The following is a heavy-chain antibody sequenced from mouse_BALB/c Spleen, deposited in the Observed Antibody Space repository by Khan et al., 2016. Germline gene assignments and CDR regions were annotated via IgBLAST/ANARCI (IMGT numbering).Heavy chain of an antibody. Sequence: VQLKESGPGLVKPSQSLSLTCTVTGYSITSDYAWNWIRQFPGNKLEWMGYISYSGSTSYNPSLKSRISITRDTSKKQFFLQLNSVTTEDTATYYCARETGTRYFDVWGAGTTVTVSS. CDR2: ISYSGST. CDR3: ARETGTRYFDV. J-gene: IGHJ1*01. V-gene: IGHV3-2*02. D-gene: IGHD4-1*01. CDR1: GYSITSDYA.